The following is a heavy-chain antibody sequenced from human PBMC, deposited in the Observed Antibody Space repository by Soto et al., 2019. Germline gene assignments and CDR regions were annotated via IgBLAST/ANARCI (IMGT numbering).Heavy chain of an antibody. CDR2: IYYSGST. D-gene: IGHD2-15*01. CDR1: GGSISSSSYY. CDR3: ARILFLGGSDQHYYCSCAMDV. V-gene: IGHV4-39*01. Sequence: QLQLQESGPGLVKPSETLSLTCTVSGGSISSSSYYWGWIRQPPGKGLEWIGSIYYSGSTYYNPSLKSRVTVSVNTSKYQFKLQLGSVTAADTAVYSCARILFLGGSDQHYYCSCAMDVGGQGTTVTVS. J-gene: IGHJ6*01.